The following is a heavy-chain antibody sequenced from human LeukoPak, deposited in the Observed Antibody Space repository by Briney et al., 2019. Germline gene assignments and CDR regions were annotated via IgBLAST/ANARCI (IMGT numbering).Heavy chain of an antibody. CDR1: GFNVSNNY. J-gene: IGHJ1*01. CDR3: AREYEQH. CDR2: IYSGGST. Sequence: GGSLRLSCAASGFNVSNNYMSSVRQAPGKGLEWVSVIYSGGSTYYADSVKGRFTVSRDNSKNTLYLQMNSLRAEDTAVYYCAREYEQHWGQGTLVTVSS. V-gene: IGHV3-53*01. D-gene: IGHD3-3*01.